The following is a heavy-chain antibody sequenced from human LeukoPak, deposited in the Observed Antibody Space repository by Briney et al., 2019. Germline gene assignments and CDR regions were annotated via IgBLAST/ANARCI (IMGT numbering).Heavy chain of an antibody. Sequence: PSETLSLTCSVSGDSISRYYWSWIRQPPGRGLEYIGYIHYTGDTNYNPSLKSRVTISVDTSKKQFSLKLSSVTAADTAVYYCAXXDIRGGAYDIWGQGTMVTVSS. CDR3: AXXDIRGGAYDI. CDR1: GDSISRYY. CDR2: IHYTGDT. D-gene: IGHD3-10*01. V-gene: IGHV4-59*08. J-gene: IGHJ3*02.